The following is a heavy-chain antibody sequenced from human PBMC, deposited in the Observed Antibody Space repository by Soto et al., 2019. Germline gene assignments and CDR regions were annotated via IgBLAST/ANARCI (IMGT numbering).Heavy chain of an antibody. D-gene: IGHD3-16*01. Sequence: QVQLQESGPGLVKPSESLSLTCTVSGGSISGYYWSWFRQPPGQGLEWIGHIYYSGTTYYNPSLRGGVGISVDPSKNSFSLKWTSGTAAERAVYYGAGRPGHYRGGLAPWGQGTLSPSPQ. CDR1: GGSISGYY. J-gene: IGHJ5*02. V-gene: IGHV4-59*01. CDR2: IYYSGTT. CDR3: AGRPGHYRGGLAP.